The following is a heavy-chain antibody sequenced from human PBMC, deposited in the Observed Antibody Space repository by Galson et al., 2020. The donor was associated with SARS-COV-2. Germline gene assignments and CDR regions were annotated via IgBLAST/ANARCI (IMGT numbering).Heavy chain of an antibody. V-gene: IGHV1-69*13. D-gene: IGHD2-21*01. J-gene: IGHJ6*02. CDR2: IIPIFGTA. CDR3: ARAEGEPSDYYYYGMDV. CDR1: GGTFSSYA. Sequence: SVKVSCKASGGTFSSYAISWVRQATGQGLEWMGGIIPIFGTANYAQKFQGRVTITADESTSTAYMELSSLRSEDTAVYYCARAEGEPSDYYYYGMDVWGQGTTVTVSS.